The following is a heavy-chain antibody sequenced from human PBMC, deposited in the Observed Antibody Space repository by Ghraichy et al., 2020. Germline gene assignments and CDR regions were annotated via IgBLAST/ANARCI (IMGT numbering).Heavy chain of an antibody. D-gene: IGHD6-6*01. CDR3: ARLARGSSSPYYGMDV. Sequence: SETLSLTCTVSGGSISNDYWSWIRQPPGKGLECIGHMSHSGSTNYNTSLKSRVTISVDTSKNQFSLNLSSVTAADTAVYYCARLARGSSSPYYGMDVWGQGTTVTVSS. CDR2: MSHSGST. J-gene: IGHJ6*02. V-gene: IGHV4-59*08. CDR1: GGSISNDY.